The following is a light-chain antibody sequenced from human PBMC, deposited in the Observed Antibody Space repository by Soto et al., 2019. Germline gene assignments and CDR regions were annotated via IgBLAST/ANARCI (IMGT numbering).Light chain of an antibody. Sequence: EIVMTQSPATLSVSPGETATLSCRASQSVSNNVAWYQQKPGQAPRLLIYDASTRATGIPARFSGSGSGTEFTLTISSLQPEDFATYYCQQYDSFSVTFGQGTKVDIK. J-gene: IGKJ1*01. CDR1: QSVSNN. V-gene: IGKV3-15*01. CDR2: DAS. CDR3: QQYDSFSVT.